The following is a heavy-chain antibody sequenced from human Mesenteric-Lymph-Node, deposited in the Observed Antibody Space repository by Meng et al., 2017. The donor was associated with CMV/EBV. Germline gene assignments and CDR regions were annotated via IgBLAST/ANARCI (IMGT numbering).Heavy chain of an antibody. CDR1: GFTFSSYA. D-gene: IGHD3-16*01. V-gene: IGHV3-30-3*01. CDR2: ISYDGSNK. CDR3: ARARSPYDYVWGSSDLPVDY. Sequence: GESLKISCAASGFTFSSYAMHWVRQAPGKGLEWVAVISYDGSNKYYADSVKGRFTISRDNSKNTLYLQMNSLRAEDTAVYYCARARSPYDYVWGSSDLPVDYWGQGTLVTVSS. J-gene: IGHJ4*02.